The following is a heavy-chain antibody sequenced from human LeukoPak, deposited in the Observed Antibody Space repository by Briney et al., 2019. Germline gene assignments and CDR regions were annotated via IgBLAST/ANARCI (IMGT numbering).Heavy chain of an antibody. J-gene: IGHJ4*01. D-gene: IGHD3-22*01. CDR1: GFTFSNYA. V-gene: IGHV3-23*01. Sequence: PGGSLRLPCAASGFTFSNYAMSWVRQAPGKGLEWVSGISTSGGGIYYAHSVKGRFTISRDNSMNTLYLQMYSLRDDDTAVYYCAKDGFDYYDSSGYYYFDYWGHGTLVTVSS. CDR2: ISTSGGGI. CDR3: AKDGFDYYDSSGYYYFDY.